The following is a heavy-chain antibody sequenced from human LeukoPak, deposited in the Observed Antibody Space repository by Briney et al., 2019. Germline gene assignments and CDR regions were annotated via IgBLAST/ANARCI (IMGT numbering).Heavy chain of an antibody. CDR1: GFIFTNYA. CDR2: ISNSGRT. Sequence: GGSLRLSCAASGFIFTNYAINWVRQAPGKGLEWVSAISNSGRTYYVDPVKGRFTISRDNSNNTVDLQMNSLRAEDTAVYYCAKESPYAVGGTGRVYYFDYWGQGALVTVSS. D-gene: IGHD1-26*01. CDR3: AKESPYAVGGTGRVYYFDY. V-gene: IGHV3-23*01. J-gene: IGHJ4*02.